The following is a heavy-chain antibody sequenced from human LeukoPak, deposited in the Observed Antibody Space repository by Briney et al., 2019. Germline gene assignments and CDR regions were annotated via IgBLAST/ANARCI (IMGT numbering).Heavy chain of an antibody. D-gene: IGHD4-17*01. CDR2: IRGSGGRT. CDR1: GFTFSSYA. Sequence: GGSLRLSCAASGFTFSSYAMSWVRQAPGKGLEWVSGIRGSGGRTFYADSVKGRFTISGDNSKNTLYMQMNSLRAEDTAVYYCAKKGGDYVDSVTDYWGQGTLVTVSS. CDR3: AKKGGDYVDSVTDY. V-gene: IGHV3-23*01. J-gene: IGHJ4*02.